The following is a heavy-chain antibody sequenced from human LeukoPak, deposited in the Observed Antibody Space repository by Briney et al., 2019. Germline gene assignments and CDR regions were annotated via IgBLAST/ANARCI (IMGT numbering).Heavy chain of an antibody. Sequence: GGSLRLTCAASGFTVKDNFMSWVRQAPGKGLEWVSVLYSGGATYYADSVKGRFTISRDNSKNIVFLQMNDLRTEDTAFYYCTRDSANYHFAYWGQGALVTVSS. CDR2: LYSGGAT. D-gene: IGHD4/OR15-4a*01. V-gene: IGHV3-66*01. CDR3: TRDSANYHFAY. J-gene: IGHJ4*02. CDR1: GFTVKDNF.